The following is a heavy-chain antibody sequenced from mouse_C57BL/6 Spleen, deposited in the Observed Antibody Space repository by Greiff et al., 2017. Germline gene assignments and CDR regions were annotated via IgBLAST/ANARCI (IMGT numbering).Heavy chain of an antibody. CDR3: AREGYYYGSSWFAY. D-gene: IGHD1-1*01. Sequence: VQLKESGPGMVKPSQSLSLTCTVTGYSITSGYDWHWIRHFPGNKLEWMGYISYSGSTNYNPSLKSRISITHDTSKNHFFLKLNSVTTEDTATYYCAREGYYYGSSWFAYWGQGTLVTVSA. CDR2: ISYSGST. CDR1: GYSITSGYD. J-gene: IGHJ3*01. V-gene: IGHV3-1*01.